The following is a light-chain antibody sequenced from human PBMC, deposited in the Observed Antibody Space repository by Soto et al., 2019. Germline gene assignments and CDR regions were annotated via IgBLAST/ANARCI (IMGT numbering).Light chain of an antibody. CDR2: GAS. V-gene: IGKV3-20*01. CDR3: QQYGSSPRT. J-gene: IGKJ4*01. CDR1: QSVSSSY. Sequence: EIVLKQSPGTLSLSPGERATLSCRASQSVSSSYLAWYQQKPGQAPRLLIYGASSRATGIPDRFSGRGAGTHFPLTISRLEPEDFAVYYCQQYGSSPRTFGGGTKGEIK.